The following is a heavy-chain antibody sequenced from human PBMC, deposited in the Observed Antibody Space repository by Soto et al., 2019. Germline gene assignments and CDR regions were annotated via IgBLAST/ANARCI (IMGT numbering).Heavy chain of an antibody. CDR1: GFTCSSYA. CDR2: ISGSGGST. CDR3: AKVKRKAARHDAFDI. Sequence: GGSLRLSCAASGFTCSSYARSWVRQAPGKGLEWVSAISGSGGSTYYADSVKGRFTISRDNSKNTLYLQMNSLRAEDTAVYYCAKVKRKAARHDAFDIWGQGTMVTVSS. D-gene: IGHD6-6*01. J-gene: IGHJ3*02. V-gene: IGHV3-23*01.